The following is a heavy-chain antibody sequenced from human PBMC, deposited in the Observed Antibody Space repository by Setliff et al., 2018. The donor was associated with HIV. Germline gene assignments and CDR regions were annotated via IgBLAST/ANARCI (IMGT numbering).Heavy chain of an antibody. CDR1: GFTFSYYG. J-gene: IGHJ4*02. D-gene: IGHD2-15*01. Sequence: GGSLRLSCATSGFTFSYYGMHWVRQAPGKGLEWVTFIRHDGINEDYRDSVKGRFSVSRDNSKNTVFLQMNSLRVEDTALYYCARGVPGICSGGTCYLEYWGQGALVTVSS. V-gene: IGHV3-30*02. CDR2: IRHDGINE. CDR3: ARGVPGICSGGTCYLEY.